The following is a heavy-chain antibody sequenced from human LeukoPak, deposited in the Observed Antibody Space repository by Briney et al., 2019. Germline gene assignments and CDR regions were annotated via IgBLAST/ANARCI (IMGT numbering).Heavy chain of an antibody. D-gene: IGHD5-12*01. CDR3: EQVYSGYDGRYYYYYMDV. V-gene: IGHV3-23*01. J-gene: IGHJ6*03. CDR1: GFTFSSYA. Sequence: PGGSLRLSCAASGFTFSSYAMSWVRQAPGKGLEWVSAISGGVGSTYYADSVKGRFTISRDNSKNTLYLPMISLRAEDTAGYYCEQVYSGYDGRYYYYYMDVWGKGTTVTLSS. CDR2: ISGGVGST.